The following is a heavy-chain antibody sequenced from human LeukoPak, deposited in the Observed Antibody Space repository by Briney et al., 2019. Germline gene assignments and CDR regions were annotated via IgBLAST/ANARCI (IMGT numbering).Heavy chain of an antibody. Sequence: ASVKVSCKASGYTFTSYDINWVRQAPGQGLEWMGWMNPNSGNTGYAQKFQGRVTMTRNTSISTAYMELSSLRSEDTAVYYCARAPIVGYDFWSGYFTYYGMDVWGQGTTVTVS. CDR2: MNPNSGNT. CDR3: ARAPIVGYDFWSGYFTYYGMDV. D-gene: IGHD3-3*01. CDR1: GYTFTSYD. V-gene: IGHV1-8*01. J-gene: IGHJ6*02.